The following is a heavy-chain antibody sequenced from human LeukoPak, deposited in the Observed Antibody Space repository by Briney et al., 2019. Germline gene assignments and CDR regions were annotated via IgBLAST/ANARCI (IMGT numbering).Heavy chain of an antibody. CDR1: GFTFSSYA. D-gene: IGHD1-26*01. V-gene: IGHV3-30*04. CDR2: ISYDGSNK. J-gene: IGHJ4*02. CDR3: AREGIVGAYFDY. Sequence: GGSLRLSCAASGFTFSSYAMHWVRQAPGKGLEWVAVISYDGSNKYYADSVKGRFTISRDNSKNTLYLQMNSLRAEDTAVYYCAREGIVGAYFDYWGQGTLVTVSP.